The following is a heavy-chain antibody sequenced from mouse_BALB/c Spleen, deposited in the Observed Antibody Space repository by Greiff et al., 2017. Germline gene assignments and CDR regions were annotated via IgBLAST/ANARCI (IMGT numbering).Heavy chain of an antibody. CDR2: ISSGGSYT. J-gene: IGHJ4*01. D-gene: IGHD2-14*01. CDR1: GFTFSSYG. V-gene: IGHV5-6*01. Sequence: EVMLVESGGDLVKPGGSLKLSCAASGFTFSSYGMSWVRQTPDKRLEWVATISSGGSYTYYPDSVKGRFTISRDNAKNTLYLQMSSLKSEDTAMYYCARAYYRYDGAMDYWGQGTSVTVSS. CDR3: ARAYYRYDGAMDY.